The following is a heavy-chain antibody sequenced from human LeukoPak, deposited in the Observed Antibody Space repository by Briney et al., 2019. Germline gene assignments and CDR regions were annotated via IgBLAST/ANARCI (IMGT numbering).Heavy chain of an antibody. CDR3: ARRDDFDI. Sequence: GRSLRLSCAVSEFTFDDYAMHWVRQAPGKGLEWVSGISWDSSSVDYADSVKGRFTISRDDARNSLYLQMNSLRVEDTAMYYCARRDDFDIWGQGTLVTVSS. CDR1: EFTFDDYA. CDR2: ISWDSSSV. V-gene: IGHV3-9*01. J-gene: IGHJ3*02.